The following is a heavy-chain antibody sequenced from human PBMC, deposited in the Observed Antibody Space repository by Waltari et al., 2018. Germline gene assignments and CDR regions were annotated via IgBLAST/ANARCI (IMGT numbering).Heavy chain of an antibody. CDR2: IIPMVDIV. CDR1: GAACSSSA. CDR3: ATGDFSPDY. Sequence: QVPLVQSGAEVKKPGSAVTVPCTASGAACSSSAIGWVRQAPGEGLDWMGGIIPMVDIVHYAQRFQGRVTITADKSTSTAYMELISLRSEDTAVYYCATGDFSPDYWGQGTLVTVSS. V-gene: IGHV1-69*10. D-gene: IGHD2-21*01. J-gene: IGHJ4*02.